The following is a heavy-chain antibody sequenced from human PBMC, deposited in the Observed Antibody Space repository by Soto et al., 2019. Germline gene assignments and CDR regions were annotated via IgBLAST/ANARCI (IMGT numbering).Heavy chain of an antibody. D-gene: IGHD2-15*01. V-gene: IGHV3-23*01. CDR2: INGSDDGT. CDR3: AKGPCSGVPCYGREDV. CDR1: GFIFSDYA. J-gene: IGHJ6*02. Sequence: VQLLDSGGDLVQPGGYLRLSCAASGFIFSDYAMSWVRQAPGKGLEWVSNINGSDDGTYYEDSVKGRFTISRDNSKNTLYLQMSGLRVEDTAVYYCAKGPCSGVPCYGREDVWGQGTTVTVSS.